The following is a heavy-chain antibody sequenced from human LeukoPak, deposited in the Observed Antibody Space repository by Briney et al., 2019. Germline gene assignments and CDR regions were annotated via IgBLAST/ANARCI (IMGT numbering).Heavy chain of an antibody. CDR1: GYTFTSYA. Sequence: ASVTVSCTASGYTFTSYAMNWVRQAPGQGLEWMGWINTNTGNPTYAQGFTGRFVFSLDTSVSTAYLQISSLKAEDTAVYYCARNDFWSGYYYYYYYGMDVWGQGTTVTVSS. V-gene: IGHV7-4-1*02. CDR2: INTNTGNP. D-gene: IGHD3-3*01. J-gene: IGHJ6*02. CDR3: ARNDFWSGYYYYYYYGMDV.